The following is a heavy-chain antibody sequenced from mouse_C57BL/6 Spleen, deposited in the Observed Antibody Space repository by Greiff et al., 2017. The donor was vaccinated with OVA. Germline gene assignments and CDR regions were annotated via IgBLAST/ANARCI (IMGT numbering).Heavy chain of an antibody. V-gene: IGHV6-6*01. CDR3: TGTKAY. J-gene: IGHJ3*01. CDR2: IRNKANNHAT. D-gene: IGHD4-1*01. CDR1: GFTFSDAW. Sequence: DVHLVESGGGLVQPGGSMKLSCAASGFTFSDAWMDWVRQSPEKGLEWVAEIRNKANNHATYYAESVKGRFTISRDDSKSSVYLQMNSLRAEDTGIYYCTGTKAYWGQGTLVTVSA.